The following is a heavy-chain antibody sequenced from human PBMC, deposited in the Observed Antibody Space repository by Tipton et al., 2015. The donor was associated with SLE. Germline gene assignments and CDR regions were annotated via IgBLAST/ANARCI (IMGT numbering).Heavy chain of an antibody. J-gene: IGHJ6*02. Sequence: TLSLTCSVSGASISSGSYYWSWVRQPAGKGLEWIGHVYTSGGTNYNPSLESRVTISLDTSKNQFSLKLNSVTAADTAVYYCARGRGSNSHYYYGLDVWGQGTTVTVSS. CDR3: ARGRGSNSHYYYGLDV. D-gene: IGHD4-23*01. V-gene: IGHV4-61*09. CDR2: VYTSGGT. CDR1: GASISSGSYY.